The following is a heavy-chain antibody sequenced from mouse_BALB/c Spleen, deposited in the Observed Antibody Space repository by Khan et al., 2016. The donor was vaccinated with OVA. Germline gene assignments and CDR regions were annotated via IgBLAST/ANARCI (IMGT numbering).Heavy chain of an antibody. J-gene: IGHJ4*01. CDR3: ARQPYYHYYIMDY. Sequence: VQLQESGPGLVVPSQSLSITCTISGFSLTTYGVHWVRQPPGKGLEWLVMIWSDGSTTYNSTLKSRLSISKDNSKSQVFLKMNSLQTDDTAMYYCARQPYYHYYIMDYWGQGTSVTVSS. V-gene: IGHV2-6-1*01. CDR2: IWSDGST. D-gene: IGHD2-10*01. CDR1: GFSLTTYG.